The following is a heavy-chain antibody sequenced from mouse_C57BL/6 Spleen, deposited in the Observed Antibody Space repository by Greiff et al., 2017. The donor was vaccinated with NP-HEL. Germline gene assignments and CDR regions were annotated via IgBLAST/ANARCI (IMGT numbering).Heavy chain of an antibody. J-gene: IGHJ1*03. Sequence: EVHLVESEGGLVQPGSSMKLSCTASGFTFSDYYMAWVRQVPEKGLEWVANINYDGSSTYYLDSLKSRFIISRDNAKNILYLQMSSLKSEDTATYYCARESHYYGSQYFDVWGTGTTVTVSS. V-gene: IGHV5-16*01. CDR1: GFTFSDYY. CDR2: INYDGSST. D-gene: IGHD1-1*01. CDR3: ARESHYYGSQYFDV.